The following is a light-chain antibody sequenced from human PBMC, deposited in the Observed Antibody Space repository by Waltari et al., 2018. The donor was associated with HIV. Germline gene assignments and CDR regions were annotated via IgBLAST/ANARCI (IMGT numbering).Light chain of an antibody. CDR1: RANIGANR. CDR2: SNV. CDR3: ASWDDGLNSWV. V-gene: IGLV1-44*01. Sequence: QSVLTQPPSASGAPGQGVTISCSGSRANIGANRVSWFLHLPSTAPKLLIYSNVQRPSGVPDRFSGSKSATSASLAISGLQSEDEAEYYCASWDDGLNSWVFGGGTKLTVL. J-gene: IGLJ3*02.